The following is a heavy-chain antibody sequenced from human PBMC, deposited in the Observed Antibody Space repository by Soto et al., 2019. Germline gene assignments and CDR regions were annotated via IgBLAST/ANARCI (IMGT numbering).Heavy chain of an antibody. Sequence: GASVKVSCKASGYTFTSYYMHWVRQAPGQGLEWMGIMNPNGGSTGYAQKFQGRVTMTRNTSISTAYMELSSLRSEDTAVYYCARGRRGFWSGFNYYYMDVWGKGTTVTVSS. D-gene: IGHD3-3*01. CDR1: GYTFTSYY. V-gene: IGHV1-46*01. CDR3: ARGRRGFWSGFNYYYMDV. J-gene: IGHJ6*03. CDR2: MNPNGGST.